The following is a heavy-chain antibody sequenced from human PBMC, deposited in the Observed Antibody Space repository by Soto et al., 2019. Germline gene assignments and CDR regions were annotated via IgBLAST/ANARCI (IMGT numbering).Heavy chain of an antibody. CDR1: GFTFSSYA. CDR3: APIATGHYYFDY. D-gene: IGHD6-13*01. V-gene: IGHV3-23*01. CDR2: ISGSGGST. J-gene: IGHJ4*02. Sequence: GGSLGLSCEASGFTFSSYAMSWVRQAPGKGLEWVSAISGSGGSTYYADSVKGRFTISRDNSKNTLYLQMNSLRAEDTAVYYCAPIATGHYYFDYWGQGTLVTVSS.